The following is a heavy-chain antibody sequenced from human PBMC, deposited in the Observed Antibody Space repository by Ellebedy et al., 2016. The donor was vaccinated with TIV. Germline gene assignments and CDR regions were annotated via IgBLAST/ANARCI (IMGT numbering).Heavy chain of an antibody. CDR3: ARTLAFGINSALGY. V-gene: IGHV3-33*08. J-gene: IGHJ1*01. CDR1: GFSFSSYA. Sequence: GESLKISXAASGFSFSSYAMAWVRQAPGKGLEWVAAMSYDGGISYYADTVKGRFTISRDNSNNTLYLQMDRLRADDTAVYYCARTLAFGINSALGYWGQGTLVSVSS. D-gene: IGHD4-23*01. CDR2: MSYDGGIS.